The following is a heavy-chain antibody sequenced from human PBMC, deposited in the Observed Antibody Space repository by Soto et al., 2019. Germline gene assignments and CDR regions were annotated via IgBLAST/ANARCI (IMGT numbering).Heavy chain of an antibody. J-gene: IGHJ4*02. CDR1: GFTFNNYV. D-gene: IGHD3-22*01. V-gene: IGHV3-23*01. CDR3: ATGSANSRPYYFDY. Sequence: EAQLLESGGGLVQPGGSLRLSCAASGFTFNNYVMGWVRQAPAKGLEWFSAITGGGGDTYYADSVKGRFTISRDSSKNMLFLQMNSLRAEDTAVYYCATGSANSRPYYFDYWGQGTLVTVSS. CDR2: ITGGGGDT.